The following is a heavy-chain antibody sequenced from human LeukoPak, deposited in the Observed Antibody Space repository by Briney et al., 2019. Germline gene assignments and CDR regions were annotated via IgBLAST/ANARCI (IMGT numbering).Heavy chain of an antibody. V-gene: IGHV1-24*01. CDR2: FDPEDGET. J-gene: IGHJ4*02. CDR3: ATGIREEWELLFDY. Sequence: ASVKVSCKVSGYTLTELSMHWVRQAPGKGLEWMGGFDPEDGETIYAQKFQGRVTMTEDTSTDTAYMELSSLRSEDTAVYYCATGIREEWELLFDYWGQGTLVTVSS. CDR1: GYTLTELS. D-gene: IGHD1-26*01.